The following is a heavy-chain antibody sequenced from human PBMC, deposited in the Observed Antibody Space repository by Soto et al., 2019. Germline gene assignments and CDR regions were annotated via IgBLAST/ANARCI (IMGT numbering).Heavy chain of an antibody. CDR1: GGSISSYY. D-gene: IGHD4-17*01. CDR2: IYYSGIT. CDR3: ARGSTTEKVDS. V-gene: IGHV4-59*01. Sequence: PSETLSLTCTVSGGSISSYYWSWIRQPPGKGLEWIGYIYYSGITDYNPSLKSRVTISVDTSKSQFSLKLSSVTAADTAVYYCARGSTTEKVDSWGQGTLVTVSS. J-gene: IGHJ4*02.